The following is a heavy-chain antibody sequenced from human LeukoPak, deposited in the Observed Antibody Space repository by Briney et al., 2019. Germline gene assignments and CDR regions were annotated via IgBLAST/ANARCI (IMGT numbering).Heavy chain of an antibody. J-gene: IGHJ1*01. V-gene: IGHV3-9*01. CDR2: ISWNSGTI. Sequence: LPGGSLRLSCAGSGFIFNNYAMHWVRQPPGKGLEWVSGISWNSGTIDYADSVRGRFTISRDNAKNSLYLQMDSLRVEDTAFYYCAKDNRRHYTSGPNPDSHHWGQGALVTVSS. CDR3: AKDNRRHYTSGPNPDSHH. D-gene: IGHD6-19*01. CDR1: GFIFNNYA.